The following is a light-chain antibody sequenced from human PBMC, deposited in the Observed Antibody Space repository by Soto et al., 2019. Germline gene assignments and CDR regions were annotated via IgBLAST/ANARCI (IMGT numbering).Light chain of an antibody. J-gene: IGKJ2*01. CDR3: QQYAGSRYT. CDR2: DAS. Sequence: DIVFTQSPGTLSLSPGEGATLSCRASQSIYTKLAWYQKKSGQAPRLLIYDASTRAYGIPDRFSGSGSGTDFSLTISRLEPDDFAVYYCQQYAGSRYTFAQGTKLDIK. V-gene: IGKV3-20*01. CDR1: QSIYTK.